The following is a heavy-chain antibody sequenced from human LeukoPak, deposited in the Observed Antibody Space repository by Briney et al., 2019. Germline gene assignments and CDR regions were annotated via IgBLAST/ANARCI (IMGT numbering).Heavy chain of an antibody. CDR1: GFTFSSYG. D-gene: IGHD6-19*01. CDR2: ISYDGSNK. Sequence: GGSLRLSCAASGFTFSSYGMHWVRQAPGKGLEWVAVISYDGSNKYYADSVKGRFTISRDNSKNTLYLQMNSLRAEDTAVYYCAKDSSEGDSFDYWGQGTLVTVSS. J-gene: IGHJ4*02. V-gene: IGHV3-30*18. CDR3: AKDSSEGDSFDY.